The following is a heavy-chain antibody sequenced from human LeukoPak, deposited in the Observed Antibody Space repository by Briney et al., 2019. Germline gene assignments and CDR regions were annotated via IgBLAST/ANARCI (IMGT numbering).Heavy chain of an antibody. V-gene: IGHV4-34*01. Sequence: SETLSLSCAVSGGSFSGYYWSWIRQPPGKGLEWIGEIKHSGSTNYNPTLKSRVTISVDTSKNQFSLKLSSVTAADTAVYYCARVNLERYSSGWYAGSFYYYYMDVWGKGTTVTVSS. CDR3: ARVNLERYSSGWYAGSFYYYYMDV. J-gene: IGHJ6*03. D-gene: IGHD6-19*01. CDR1: GGSFSGYY. CDR2: IKHSGST.